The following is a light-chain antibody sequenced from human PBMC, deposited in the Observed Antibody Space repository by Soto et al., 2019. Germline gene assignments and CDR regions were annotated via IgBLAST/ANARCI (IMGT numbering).Light chain of an antibody. CDR1: QSVSSD. CDR2: GAS. V-gene: IGKV3-15*01. J-gene: IGKJ3*01. CDR3: QQYNKWPPRFT. Sequence: EIVMTQSPATLSVSPGEGATLSCRASQSVSSDLAWYQQRPGQAPSLLIYGASTRATGIPARFSGSGSGTEFTLTISSLQSEDVAVYYCQQYNKWPPRFTFGPGTKVEIK.